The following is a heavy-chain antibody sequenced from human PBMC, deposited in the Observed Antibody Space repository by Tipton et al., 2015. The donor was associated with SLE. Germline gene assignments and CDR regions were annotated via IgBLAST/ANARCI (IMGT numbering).Heavy chain of an antibody. D-gene: IGHD6-13*01. Sequence: TLSLTCAVYGGSFSGYYWSWIRQTPGKGLEWIGEIKHTGRANYTPSLKSRVTISLDTSKNQFSLKVNSVTAADTAVYYCAREYSSRWPHYFDYWGQGTLVTVSS. CDR3: AREYSSRWPHYFDY. CDR2: IKHTGRA. J-gene: IGHJ4*02. CDR1: GGSFSGYY. V-gene: IGHV4-34*01.